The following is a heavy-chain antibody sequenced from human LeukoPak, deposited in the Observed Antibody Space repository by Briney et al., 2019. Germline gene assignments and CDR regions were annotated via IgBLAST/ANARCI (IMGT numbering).Heavy chain of an antibody. J-gene: IGHJ4*02. D-gene: IGHD2-2*01. CDR1: GFTFSYYA. CDR3: VRTYGYCSSTSCYVFDY. V-gene: IGHV3-64D*09. CDR2: ISSNGGST. Sequence: SGGSLRPSCSASGFTFSYYAMHWVRQAPGQGLAYVSAISSNGGSTYYADSVKGRFTISRDNSKNTLYLQMSSLRAEDTAVYYCVRTYGYCSSTSCYVFDYWGQGTLVTVSS.